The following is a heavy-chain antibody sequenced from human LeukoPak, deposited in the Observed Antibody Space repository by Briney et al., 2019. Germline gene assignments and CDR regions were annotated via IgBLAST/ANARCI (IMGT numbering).Heavy chain of an antibody. CDR3: ARLSSSGWYYFDY. J-gene: IGHJ4*02. CDR1: GGCISNYY. CDR2: IYYSGST. Sequence: SETLSLTCTVSGGCISNYYWSWIRQPPGKGLESIGYIYYSGSTNYNPSLKSRVTISVDTSKNQFSLKLSSVTAADTAVYYCARLSSSGWYYFDYWGQGTLVTVSS. V-gene: IGHV4-59*08. D-gene: IGHD6-19*01.